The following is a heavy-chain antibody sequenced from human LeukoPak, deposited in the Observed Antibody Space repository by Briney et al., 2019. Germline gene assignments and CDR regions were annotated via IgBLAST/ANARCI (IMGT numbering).Heavy chain of an antibody. CDR2: IYSGGST. Sequence: GGSLRLSCAASGFTVSSNYMSWVRQAPGKGLEWVSVIYSGGSTYYADSVKGRFTISRDNSKNTLYLQMNSLRAEDTAVYYCARDKLTYYYDSSGYYYVPGAFDIWGQGTMVTVSS. CDR3: ARDKLTYYYDSSGYYYVPGAFDI. J-gene: IGHJ3*02. CDR1: GFTVSSNY. V-gene: IGHV3-53*01. D-gene: IGHD3-22*01.